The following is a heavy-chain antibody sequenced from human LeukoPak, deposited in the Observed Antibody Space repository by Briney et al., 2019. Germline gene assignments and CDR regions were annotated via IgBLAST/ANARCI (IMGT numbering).Heavy chain of an antibody. CDR1: GGSISSYY. V-gene: IGHV4-59*08. D-gene: IGHD6-19*01. CDR2: ISYSGST. J-gene: IGHJ4*02. Sequence: PSETLSLTCTVSGGSISSYYWSRIRQPPGKGLEWIGYISYSGSTNYNPSLKSRVTISVDTSKNQFSLKLSSVTAADTAVYYCARLHSGWYYFDYWGQGTLVTVSS. CDR3: ARLHSGWYYFDY.